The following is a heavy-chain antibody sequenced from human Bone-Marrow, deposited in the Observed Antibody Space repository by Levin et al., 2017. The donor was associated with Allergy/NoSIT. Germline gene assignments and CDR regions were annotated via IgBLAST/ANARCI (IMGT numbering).Heavy chain of an antibody. D-gene: IGHD3-16*02. V-gene: IGHV3-21*01. J-gene: IGHJ3*02. CDR2: ISSSSSYI. CDR1: GFTFSSYS. Sequence: PGGSLRLSCAASGFTFSSYSMNWVRQAPGKGLEWVSSISSSSSYIYYADSVKGRFTISRDNAKNSLYLQMNSLRAEDTAVYYCARDPNHDYIWGSYRNDAFDIWGQGTMVTVSS. CDR3: ARDPNHDYIWGSYRNDAFDI.